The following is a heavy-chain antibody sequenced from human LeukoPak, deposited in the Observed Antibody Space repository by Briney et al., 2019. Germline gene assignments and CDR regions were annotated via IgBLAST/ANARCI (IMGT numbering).Heavy chain of an antibody. D-gene: IGHD5-12*01. J-gene: IGHJ4*02. Sequence: SETLSLTCTVSGGSISSSSYYWGGIRQPPGKGLEWSGSIYYSGSTYYNPSLKSRVTITVHTSKNQFSLTLSSMTAADTAVYYCASFSGYDKDYWGQGTLVTVSS. CDR3: ASFSGYDKDY. V-gene: IGHV4-39*01. CDR2: IYYSGST. CDR1: GGSISSSSYY.